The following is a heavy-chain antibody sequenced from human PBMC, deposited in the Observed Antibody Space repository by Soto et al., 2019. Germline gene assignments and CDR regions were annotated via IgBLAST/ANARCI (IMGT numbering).Heavy chain of an antibody. CDR2: ISAYNGNT. D-gene: IGHD3-3*01. CDR1: GYTFTSYG. CDR3: ARATYTYYDFWSGQEWFEP. J-gene: IGHJ5*02. Sequence: QVQLVQSGAEVKKPGASVKVSCKASGYTFTSYGISWVRQAPGQGLEWMGWISAYNGNTNYAQKLQGRVTMTTDTSTSTAYMELRSLRSDETAMYYCARATYTYYDFWSGQEWFEPWGQGTLVTVDS. V-gene: IGHV1-18*04.